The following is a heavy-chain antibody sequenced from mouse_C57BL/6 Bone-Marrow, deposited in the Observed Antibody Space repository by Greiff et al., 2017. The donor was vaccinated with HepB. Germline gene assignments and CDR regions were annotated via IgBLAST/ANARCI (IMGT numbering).Heavy chain of an antibody. V-gene: IGHV5-9-1*02. Sequence: VQLKESGEGLVKPGGSLKLSCAASGFTFSSYAMSWVRQTPEKRLEWVAYISSGGDYIYYADTVKGRFTISRDNARNTLYLQMSSLKSEDTAMYYCTRDDGYWGFAYWGQGTLVTVSA. D-gene: IGHD2-3*01. CDR1: GFTFSSYA. CDR2: ISSGGDYI. J-gene: IGHJ3*01. CDR3: TRDDGYWGFAY.